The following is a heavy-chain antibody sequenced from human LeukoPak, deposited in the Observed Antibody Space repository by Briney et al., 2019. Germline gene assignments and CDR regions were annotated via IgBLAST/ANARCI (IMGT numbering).Heavy chain of an antibody. V-gene: IGHV4-59*01. Sequence: SETLSLTCTVSGGPISSYYWSWIRQPPGKGLEWIGYIYYSGSTNYNPSLKSRVTISVDTSKNQFSLKLSSVTAADTAVYYCARGISHLTWGQGTLVTVSS. CDR1: GGPISSYY. J-gene: IGHJ5*02. CDR2: IYYSGST. CDR3: ARGISHLT. D-gene: IGHD6-13*01.